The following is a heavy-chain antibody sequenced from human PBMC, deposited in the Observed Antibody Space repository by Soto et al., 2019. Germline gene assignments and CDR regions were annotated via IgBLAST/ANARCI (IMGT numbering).Heavy chain of an antibody. CDR3: ARGVGY. V-gene: IGHV4-34*01. CDR2: INHSGST. CDR1: GGSFSGYY. Sequence: QVQLQQWGAGLLKPSETLSLTCAVYGGSFSGYYWSWIRQPPGKGLEWIGEINHSGSTNYNPSLXSXXTISVDTSKNQFSLKLSSVTAADTAVYYCARGVGYWGQGTLVTVSS. D-gene: IGHD2-15*01. J-gene: IGHJ4*02.